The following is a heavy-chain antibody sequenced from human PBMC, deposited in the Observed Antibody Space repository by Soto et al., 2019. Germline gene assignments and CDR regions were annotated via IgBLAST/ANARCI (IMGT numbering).Heavy chain of an antibody. CDR1: GGSFSGYY. CDR3: ARPWVY. Sequence: QVQLQQWGAGLLKPSETLSLTCTVYGGSFSGYYWSWIRQAPGKGLEWIGEINHSGSTNYNPSLKSRVTISIDPSKNQFSLKLTSVTAADTAVYYCARPWVYWGQGTLVTVSS. CDR2: INHSGST. V-gene: IGHV4-34*01. J-gene: IGHJ4*02.